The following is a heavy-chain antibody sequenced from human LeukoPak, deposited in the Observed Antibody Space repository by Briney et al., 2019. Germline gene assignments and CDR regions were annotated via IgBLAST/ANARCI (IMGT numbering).Heavy chain of an antibody. CDR2: INPNSGGT. J-gene: IGHJ4*02. D-gene: IGHD5-12*01. CDR3: ARAGSGYSGYERI. Sequence: GASVTVSCKASGYTFTVYYMHWVRQAPGQGLEWMGWINPNSGGTNYAQKFQGRVTMTSDTSISTAYMELNRLRSDDTAVYYCARAGSGYSGYERIWGQGTLVTVSS. CDR1: GYTFTVYY. V-gene: IGHV1-2*02.